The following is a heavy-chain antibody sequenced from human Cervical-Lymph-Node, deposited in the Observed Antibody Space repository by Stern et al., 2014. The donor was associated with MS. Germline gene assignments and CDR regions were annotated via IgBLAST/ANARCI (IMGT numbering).Heavy chain of an antibody. J-gene: IGHJ4*02. CDR3: ARALDDYNNYLGVY. CDR2: ISRSGVTT. CDR1: GFPFGNFA. D-gene: IGHD4-11*01. Sequence: EVQLVESGGGLVQPGGPLRLSWGASGFPFGNFAMNWVRQVPGKGLEWAPLISRSGVTTTYADSLKGRFTISRDNAKNSLYLQMNSLRDEDTAVYYCARALDDYNNYLGVYWGRGTLVTVSS. V-gene: IGHV3-48*02.